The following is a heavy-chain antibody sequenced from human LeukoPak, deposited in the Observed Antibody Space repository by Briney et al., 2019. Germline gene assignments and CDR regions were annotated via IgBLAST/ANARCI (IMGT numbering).Heavy chain of an antibody. CDR2: IYYSGST. CDR3: ARERMATITDLYGMDV. D-gene: IGHD5-24*01. J-gene: IGHJ6*02. CDR1: GGSISNYY. V-gene: IGHV4-59*01. Sequence: SETLSLTCTVSGGSISNYYWSWIRQPPGKGLEWIGYIYYSGSTNYNPSLKSRVTISVDTSKNQFSLKLSSVTAADTAVYYCARERMATITDLYGMDVWGQGTTVTVSS.